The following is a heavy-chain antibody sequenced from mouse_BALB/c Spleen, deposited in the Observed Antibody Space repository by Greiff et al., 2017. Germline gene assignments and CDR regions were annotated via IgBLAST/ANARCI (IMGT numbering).Heavy chain of an antibody. CDR2: INPNNGGT. CDR1: GYTFTEYT. CDR3: AIAGASRYDVYYAMDD. V-gene: IGHV1-18*01. D-gene: IGHD2-14*01. J-gene: IGHJ4*01. Sequence: EVQLLQSGPELVKPGASVKISCNTSGYTFTEYTMHWVKQSHGKSLEWIGGINPNNGGTSYNQTFKGKATLTVDKSSSTAYMELRSLTSEDSAVYYCAIAGASRYDVYYAMDDWGQGTSVTVSS.